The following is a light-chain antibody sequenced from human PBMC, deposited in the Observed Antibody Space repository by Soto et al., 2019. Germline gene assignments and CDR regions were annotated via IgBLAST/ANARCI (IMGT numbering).Light chain of an antibody. J-gene: IGKJ4*01. V-gene: IGKV3-20*01. CDR2: DAS. CDR1: QSVRSNY. Sequence: EIVLKQSPDTLSLSPGERATLSCRASQSVRSNYLAGYQQKPGQAPRFLIYDASSRATGIPDRFSGSGSGTDFTLTISRLEPEDFAVYYCQQYGSTPLTFGGGTKVDIK. CDR3: QQYGSTPLT.